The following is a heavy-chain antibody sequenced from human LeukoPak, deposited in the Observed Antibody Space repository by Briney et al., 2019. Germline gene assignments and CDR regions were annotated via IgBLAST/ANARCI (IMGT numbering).Heavy chain of an antibody. CDR2: IYYSGST. CDR3: ARGSVAGTRGLSEFDY. V-gene: IGHV4-59*01. J-gene: IGHJ4*02. Sequence: SETLSLTCTVPGGXISSYYCSWIRQPPGKGLEWIVYIYYSGSTNYNPSLRSRVTISVDTAKNQFSLKLSSVTAADTAVYYCARGSVAGTRGLSEFDYWGQGTLVTVSS. D-gene: IGHD6-19*01. CDR1: GGXISSYY.